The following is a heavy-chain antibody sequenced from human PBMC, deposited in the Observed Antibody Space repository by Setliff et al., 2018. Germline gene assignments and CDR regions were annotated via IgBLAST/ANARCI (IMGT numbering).Heavy chain of an antibody. Sequence: GGSLRLSCAASGFTFSSYGMHWVRQAPGKGLEWVAFIWYDGSDKYYADSVKGRFTISRDNSKNTLYLQTISLRAEDTAVYYCARSSGWYDYWGQGTLVTVSS. J-gene: IGHJ4*02. D-gene: IGHD6-19*01. CDR1: GFTFSSYG. CDR3: ARSSGWYDY. V-gene: IGHV3-33*01. CDR2: IWYDGSDK.